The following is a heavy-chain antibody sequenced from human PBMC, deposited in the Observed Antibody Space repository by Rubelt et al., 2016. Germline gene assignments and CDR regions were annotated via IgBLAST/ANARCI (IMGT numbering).Heavy chain of an antibody. Sequence: GLEWMGRINPNSGGTNYAQKFQGRVTMTRDTSISTAYMELSRLRSDDTAVYYCARDWDYGSFGRAFDFWGQGTMVTVSS. D-gene: IGHD4/OR15-4a*01. CDR2: INPNSGGT. V-gene: IGHV1-2*06. J-gene: IGHJ3*01. CDR3: ARDWDYGSFGRAFDF.